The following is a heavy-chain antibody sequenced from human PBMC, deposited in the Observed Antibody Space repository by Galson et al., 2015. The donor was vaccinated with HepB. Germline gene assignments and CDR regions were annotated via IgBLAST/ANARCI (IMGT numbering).Heavy chain of an antibody. J-gene: IGHJ4*02. CDR1: GFTFSSYA. V-gene: IGHV3-30*04. D-gene: IGHD6-19*01. CDR2: ISYDGSNK. Sequence: SLRLSCAASGFTFSSYAMHWVRQAPGKGLEWVAVISYDGSNKYYADSVKGRFTISRDNSKNTLYLQMNSLRAEDTAVYYCARGAGYSSGWGTIDYWGQGTLVTVSS. CDR3: ARGAGYSSGWGTIDY.